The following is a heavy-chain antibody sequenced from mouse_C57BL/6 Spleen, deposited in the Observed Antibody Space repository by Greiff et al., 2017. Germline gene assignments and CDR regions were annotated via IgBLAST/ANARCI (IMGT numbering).Heavy chain of an antibody. D-gene: IGHD2-2*01. CDR3: ARGHYGYDDYAMDY. CDR2: IYPGGGYT. V-gene: IGHV1-63*01. J-gene: IGHJ4*01. Sequence: VQLQQSGAELVRPGTSVKMSCKASGYTFTNYWIGWAKQRPGHGLEWIGDIYPGGGYTNYNEKFKGKATLNADKSSSTAYMQFSSLTSEDSAIYYCARGHYGYDDYAMDYWGQGTSVTVSS. CDR1: GYTFTNYW.